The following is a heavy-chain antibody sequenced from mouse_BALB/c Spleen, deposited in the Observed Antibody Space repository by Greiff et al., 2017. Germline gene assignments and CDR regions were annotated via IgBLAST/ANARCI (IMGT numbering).Heavy chain of an antibody. CDR3: ARDPDGNYAMGY. V-gene: IGHV5-4*02. J-gene: IGHJ4*01. Sequence: EVQRVESGGGLVKPGGSLKLSCAASGFTFSDYYMYWVRQTPEKRLEWVATISDGGSYTYYPDSVKGRVTISRDNAKNNLYLQMSSLNSEDTAMYYCARDPDGNYAMGYWGQGTSVTSSS. CDR2: ISDGGSYT. D-gene: IGHD2-1*01. CDR1: GFTFSDYY.